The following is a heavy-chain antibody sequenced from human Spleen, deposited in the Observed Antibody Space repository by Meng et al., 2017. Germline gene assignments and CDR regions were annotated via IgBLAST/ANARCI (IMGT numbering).Heavy chain of an antibody. J-gene: IGHJ6*02. CDR1: GFTFSSYA. D-gene: IGHD2-21*01. CDR3: AKAHRVQSKGRLNYYYYALDV. V-gene: IGHV3-23*01. CDR2: ISGSGGST. Sequence: GGSLRLSCAASGFTFSSYAMSWVRQAPGKGLEWVSAISGSGGSTYYADSVKGRFTISRDNSKNTLYLQMNSLRAEDTAVYYCAKAHRVQSKGRLNYYYYALDVWGQGTTVTVSS.